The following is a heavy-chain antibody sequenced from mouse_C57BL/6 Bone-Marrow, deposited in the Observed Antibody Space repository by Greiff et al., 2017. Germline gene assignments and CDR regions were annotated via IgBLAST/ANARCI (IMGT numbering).Heavy chain of an antibody. D-gene: IGHD1-1*01. V-gene: IGHV3-1*01. CDR1: GYSITSGYD. CDR3: ARGGYYYGSSPWFAY. CDR2: ISYSGST. J-gene: IGHJ3*01. Sequence: EVQLQQSGPGMVKPSQSLSLTCTVTGYSITSGYDWHWIRHFPGNKLEWMGYISYSGSTNYNPSLKSRISITHDTSKNHFFLKLNSVTTEDTATYYCARGGYYYGSSPWFAYWGQGTLVTVSA.